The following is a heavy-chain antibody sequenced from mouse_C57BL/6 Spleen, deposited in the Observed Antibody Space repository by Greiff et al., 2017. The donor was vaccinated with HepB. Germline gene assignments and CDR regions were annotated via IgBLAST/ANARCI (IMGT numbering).Heavy chain of an antibody. CDR2: IDPSDSDT. V-gene: IGHV1-59*01. CDR1: GYTFTSYW. CDR3: ARGYDGYRGGSPGFAY. D-gene: IGHD2-3*01. J-gene: IGHJ3*01. Sequence: VQLQQPGAELVRPGTSVKLSCKASGYTFTSYWMHWVKQRPGQGLEWIGGIDPSDSDTNYNQKFKGKATLTVDTSSSTAYMQRSSLTSEDSAVYYGARGYDGYRGGSPGFAYWGKGTLVTVSA.